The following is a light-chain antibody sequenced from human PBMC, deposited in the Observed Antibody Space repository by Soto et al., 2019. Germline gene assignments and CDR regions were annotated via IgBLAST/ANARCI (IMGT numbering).Light chain of an antibody. CDR2: GAS. J-gene: IGKJ1*01. Sequence: EVVLTQSPATLSVSAGGTVTLSCRASQSVRTNVAWYQQIPGQAPRLLVYGASTRATGVPARFTGSGSGIEFSLTISSLLSEDSAFYYCQQYNNWPWTFGQGTKVEIK. V-gene: IGKV3-15*01. CDR1: QSVRTN. CDR3: QQYNNWPWT.